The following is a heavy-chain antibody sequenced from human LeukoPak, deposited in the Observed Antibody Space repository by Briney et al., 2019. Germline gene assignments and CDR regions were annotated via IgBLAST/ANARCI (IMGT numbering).Heavy chain of an antibody. V-gene: IGHV3-33*06. J-gene: IGHJ5*02. CDR1: GFTFSSYG. CDR3: AKDGQRSLEWLFRSSWFDP. D-gene: IGHD3-3*01. CDR2: IWYDGSNK. Sequence: GRSLRLSCAASGFTFSSYGMHWVRQAPGKGLEWVAVIWYDGSNKYYADSVKGRFTISRDNSKNTLYLQMNSLRAEDTAVYYCAKDGQRSLEWLFRSSWFDPWGQGTLVTVSS.